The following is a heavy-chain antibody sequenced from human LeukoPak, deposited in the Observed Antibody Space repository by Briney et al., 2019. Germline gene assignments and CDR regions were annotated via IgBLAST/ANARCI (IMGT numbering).Heavy chain of an antibody. CDR1: GFTFSTYA. D-gene: IGHD5-18*01. CDR2: IRFDGSNK. J-gene: IGHJ4*02. CDR3: ARAGMDTAMIYYFDY. V-gene: IGHV3-30*02. Sequence: GGSLRLSCAASGFTFSTYAMHWVRQAPGKGLEWVTFIRFDGSNKYYADSVKGRFTISRDNSKNTLYLQMNSLRAEDTAVYYCARAGMDTAMIYYFDYWGQGTLVTVSS.